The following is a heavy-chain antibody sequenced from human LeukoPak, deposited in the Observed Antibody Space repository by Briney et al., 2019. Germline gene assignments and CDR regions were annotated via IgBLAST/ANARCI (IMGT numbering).Heavy chain of an antibody. CDR1: GFTFSSYA. D-gene: IGHD3-10*01. Sequence: GGSLRLTCAASGFTFSSYAMSWVRQAPGKGLEWVSAISGSGGSTYYADSVKGRFTISRDNSKNTLYLQMNSLRAEDTAVYYCAKAQSGRPIFDYWGQGTLVTVSS. J-gene: IGHJ4*02. CDR2: ISGSGGST. CDR3: AKAQSGRPIFDY. V-gene: IGHV3-23*01.